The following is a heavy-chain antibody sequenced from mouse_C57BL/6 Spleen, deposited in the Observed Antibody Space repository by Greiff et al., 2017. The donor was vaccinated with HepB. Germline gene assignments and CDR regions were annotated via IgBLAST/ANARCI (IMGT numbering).Heavy chain of an antibody. J-gene: IGHJ2*01. D-gene: IGHD4-1*01. CDR2: IDPSDSYT. Sequence: QVQLQQPGAELVKPGDSVKLSCKASGYTFTSYWMQWVKQRPGQGLEWIGEIDPSDSYTNYNQKFKGKATLTVDTSSSTAYMQLSSLTSEDSAVYYCARRGTGPYFDYWGKGTTLTVSS. CDR3: ARRGTGPYFDY. CDR1: GYTFTSYW. V-gene: IGHV1-50*01.